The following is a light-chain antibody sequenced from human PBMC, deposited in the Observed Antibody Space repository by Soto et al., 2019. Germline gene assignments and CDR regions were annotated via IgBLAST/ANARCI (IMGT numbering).Light chain of an antibody. V-gene: IGKV1-39*01. CDR1: QNITTC. J-gene: IGKJ2*01. CDR2: AAS. Sequence: DIPVTQSPSSLSASVGDRVTIACRASQNITTCFKWYQQKPAEAPKLLIYAASTLQNGVPSRFSGSGSGTHFTLTISSVQPEEFAVYYCQQSYSTPFTFGQGTDL. CDR3: QQSYSTPFT.